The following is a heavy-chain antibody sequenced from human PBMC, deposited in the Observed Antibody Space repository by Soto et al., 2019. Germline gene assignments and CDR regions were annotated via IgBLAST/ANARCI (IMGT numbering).Heavy chain of an antibody. D-gene: IGHD3-16*01. V-gene: IGHV3-23*01. J-gene: IGHJ4*02. CDR3: GGRDLGTFFAC. CDR2: ISGSGGST. CDR1: GFTFIGYA. Sequence: PWLSLRLSCAAAGFTFIGYAMNWVRQAPGKGLEWVSVISGSGGSTYYADSVKGRFTISRDNSKNTLYLQMNSLRAEDTAVYYYGGRDLGTFFACWGKGPLVPV.